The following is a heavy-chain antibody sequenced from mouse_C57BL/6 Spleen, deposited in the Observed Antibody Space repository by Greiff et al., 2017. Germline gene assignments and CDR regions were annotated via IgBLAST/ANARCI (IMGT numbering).Heavy chain of an antibody. Sequence: EVQLQESGGGLVKPGGSLKLSCAASGFTFSSYAMSWVRQTPEKRLEWVATISDGGSYTYYPDNVKGRFTISRDNAKNNLYLQMSHLKSEDTAMYYCARDYDYDEEGRVGYAMDYWGQGTSVTVSS. J-gene: IGHJ4*01. V-gene: IGHV5-4*01. CDR3: ARDYDYDEEGRVGYAMDY. CDR1: GFTFSSYA. CDR2: ISDGGSYT. D-gene: IGHD2-4*01.